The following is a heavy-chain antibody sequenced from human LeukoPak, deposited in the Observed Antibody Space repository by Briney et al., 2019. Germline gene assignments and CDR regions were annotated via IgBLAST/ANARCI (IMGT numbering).Heavy chain of an antibody. CDR2: INPNSGNT. Sequence: ASVKVSCKASGYTFTGYYMHWVRQAPGQGPEWMGWINPNSGNTGYAQKFQGRVTMTRNTSISTAYMELSSLRSEDTAVYYCARGGYYDSSTMGAFDIWGQGTMVTVSS. D-gene: IGHD3-22*01. J-gene: IGHJ3*02. CDR3: ARGGYYDSSTMGAFDI. V-gene: IGHV1-8*02. CDR1: GYTFTGYY.